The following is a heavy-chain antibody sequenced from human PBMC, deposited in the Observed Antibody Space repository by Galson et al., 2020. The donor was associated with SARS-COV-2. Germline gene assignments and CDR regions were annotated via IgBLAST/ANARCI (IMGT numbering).Heavy chain of an antibody. D-gene: IGHD1-1*01. V-gene: IGHV4-59*01. CDR1: GGPMSKYY. CDR3: ARVGGNDGWNWFDP. J-gene: IGHJ5*02. CDR2: IYYSGGT. Sequence: SETLSLTCSVSGGPMSKYYWSWIRQSPGQGLEWIGNIYYSGGTKYNPTLKSRVRMSVDTSENQFSLKLNSVTAADTAVYYCARVGGNDGWNWFDPWGQGTLVTVSS.